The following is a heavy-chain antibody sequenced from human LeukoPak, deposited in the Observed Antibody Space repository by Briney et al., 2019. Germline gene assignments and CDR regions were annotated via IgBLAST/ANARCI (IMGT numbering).Heavy chain of an antibody. CDR3: ARDRVWTVLY. Sequence: PGGSLRLSCAASGFTFRSYSMSWVRQAPGKGLDWVANINQDGSEKYYVDSVKGRFTISRDNAKNSLYLRMNSLRAEDTAVYYCARDRVWTVLYWGQGTLVTVSS. CDR2: INQDGSEK. CDR1: GFTFRSYS. J-gene: IGHJ4*02. V-gene: IGHV3-7*01. D-gene: IGHD6-13*01.